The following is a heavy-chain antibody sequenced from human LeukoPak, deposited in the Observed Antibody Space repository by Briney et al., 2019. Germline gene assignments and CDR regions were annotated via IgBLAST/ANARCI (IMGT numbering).Heavy chain of an antibody. CDR2: IYYSGSS. V-gene: IGHV4-39*07. D-gene: IGHD7-27*01. J-gene: IGHJ4*02. CDR1: GGSISSSSYY. Sequence: SETLSLTCTVSGGSISSSSYYRGWIRQPPGKGLERIGSIYYSGSSYYNPSLKSRVTISVDTSKNQFSLKLYSVTAADTAVYYCATRKLGNDYWGQGTLVTVSS. CDR3: ATRKLGNDY.